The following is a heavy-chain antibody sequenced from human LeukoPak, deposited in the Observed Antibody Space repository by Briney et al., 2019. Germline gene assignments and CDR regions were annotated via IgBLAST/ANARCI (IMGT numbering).Heavy chain of an antibody. CDR1: GGSISSGSYY. J-gene: IGHJ6*03. D-gene: IGHD5-18*01. V-gene: IGHV4-61*02. Sequence: SETLSLTCTVSGGSISSGSYYWRWLRQPAGKGREWIGRIYTSGSTNYNPSLKSRVTISVDTSKNQFSLKLSSVTAADTAVYYCARLTAYYYMDVWGKGTTVTVSS. CDR2: IYTSGST. CDR3: ARLTAYYYMDV.